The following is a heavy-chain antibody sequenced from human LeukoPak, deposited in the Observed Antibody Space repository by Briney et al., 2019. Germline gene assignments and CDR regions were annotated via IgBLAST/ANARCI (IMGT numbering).Heavy chain of an antibody. CDR3: AKDTVYGSTSWHAFDI. D-gene: IGHD2-2*01. J-gene: IGHJ3*02. Sequence: GGSLRLSCAASGFTFDDYAMHWVRQAPGKGLEWVSGISWNSGSIGYADSVKGRFTISRDNAKNSLYLQMNSLRAEDTALYYCAKDTVYGSTSWHAFDIWGQGTMVTVSP. CDR1: GFTFDDYA. CDR2: ISWNSGSI. V-gene: IGHV3-9*01.